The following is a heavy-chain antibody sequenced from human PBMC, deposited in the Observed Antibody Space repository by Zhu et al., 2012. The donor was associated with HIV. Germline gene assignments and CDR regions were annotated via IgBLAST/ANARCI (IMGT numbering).Heavy chain of an antibody. CDR3: AKVVIAAFYHYYGLDV. CDR2: ISPGSDNT. J-gene: IGHJ6*02. Sequence: EVQLLESGGGLVQPGGSLRLSCAASGFTFSNYAMNWVRQAPGKGLEWVSAISPGSDNTYYADSVKGRFTIARDNSKNTLYLQLDSLRAEDTAVYYCAKVVIAAFYHYYGLDVWGQGP. CDR1: GFTFSNYA. V-gene: IGHV3-23*01. D-gene: IGHD6-13*01.